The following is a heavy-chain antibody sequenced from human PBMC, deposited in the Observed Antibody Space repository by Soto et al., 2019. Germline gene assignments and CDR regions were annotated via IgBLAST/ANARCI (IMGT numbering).Heavy chain of an antibody. Sequence: ASVKVSCKASGYNFTSYAMHWVRQAPGQRLEWMGWINAGNGNTKYSQKFQGRVTITRDTSASTAYMELSSLRSEDTAVYYCARTGTIFGVVINHDAFDIWGQGTMVTVSS. CDR1: GYNFTSYA. CDR2: INAGNGNT. J-gene: IGHJ3*02. V-gene: IGHV1-3*01. D-gene: IGHD3-3*01. CDR3: ARTGTIFGVVINHDAFDI.